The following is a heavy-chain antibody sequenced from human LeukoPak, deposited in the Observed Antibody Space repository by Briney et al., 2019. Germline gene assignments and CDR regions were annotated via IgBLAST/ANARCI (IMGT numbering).Heavy chain of an antibody. CDR3: AGLYSGSSVAFDY. D-gene: IGHD1-26*01. J-gene: IGHJ4*02. CDR1: GGSISSSSYY. Sequence: PSETLSLTCTVSGGSISSSSYYWGWIRQPPGKGLEWIGSIYYSGSTYYNPSLKSRVTISVDTSKNQFSLKLSSVTAADTAVYYCAGLYSGSSVAFDYWGQGTLVTVSS. CDR2: IYYSGST. V-gene: IGHV4-39*01.